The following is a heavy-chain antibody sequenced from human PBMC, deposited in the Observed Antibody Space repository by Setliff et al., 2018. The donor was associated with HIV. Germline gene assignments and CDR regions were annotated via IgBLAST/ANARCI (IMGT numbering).Heavy chain of an antibody. Sequence: SETLSLTCTVSGDSMKSKSYFWGWIRQSPGKGLEWIGAIDYSGTTYYNPSLKSRLTISVDTSKNLFSLRVTSVTAADTAIYYCARHVPDYDFWSGSPAHYYYYYMDVWGKGTTVTVSS. CDR1: GDSMKSKSYF. J-gene: IGHJ6*03. D-gene: IGHD3-3*01. V-gene: IGHV4-39*01. CDR3: ARHVPDYDFWSGSPAHYYYYYMDV. CDR2: IDYSGTT.